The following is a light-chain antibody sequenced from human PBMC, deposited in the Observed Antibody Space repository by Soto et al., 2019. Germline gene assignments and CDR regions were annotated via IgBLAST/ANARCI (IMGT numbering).Light chain of an antibody. V-gene: IGLV2-14*01. CDR1: SSDVGGYSY. CDR2: EVS. Sequence: QSVLAQPASVSGSPGQSITISCTGTSSDVGGYSYVSWFQQHPNKAPKVLIFEVSNRPSGVSNRFSGSKSGNTASLTISGLQAEDEADYYCSSYTSSSTYVFGTGTKVTVL. CDR3: SSYTSSSTYV. J-gene: IGLJ1*01.